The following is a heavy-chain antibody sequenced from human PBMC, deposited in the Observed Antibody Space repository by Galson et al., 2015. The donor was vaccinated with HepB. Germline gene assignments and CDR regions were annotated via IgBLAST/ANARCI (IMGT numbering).Heavy chain of an antibody. CDR1: GGTFSSYA. Sequence: SVKVSCKASGGTFSSYAISWVRQAPGQGLEWMGGIIPIFGTANYAQKFQGRVTITADKSTSTAYVELSSLRSEDTAVYYCARHNSSGWYRGDAFDIWGQGTLVTVSS. CDR2: IIPIFGTA. CDR3: ARHNSSGWYRGDAFDI. J-gene: IGHJ3*02. V-gene: IGHV1-69*06. D-gene: IGHD6-19*01.